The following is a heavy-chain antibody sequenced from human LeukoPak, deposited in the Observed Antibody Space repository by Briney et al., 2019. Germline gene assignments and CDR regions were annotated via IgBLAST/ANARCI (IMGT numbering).Heavy chain of an antibody. V-gene: IGHV1-3*03. CDR3: ARPMFEGSSSAAFDI. D-gene: IGHD6-6*01. J-gene: IGHJ3*02. CDR1: GYTFINYA. CDR2: INPGNGDT. Sequence: ASVKVSCKASGYTFINYAMHWVRQAPGQRLEWMGWINPGNGDTKYSQEFQDRVTLTRDTSANTGYMELSSLRSEDMAVYYCARPMFEGSSSAAFDIWGQGTMVTVSS.